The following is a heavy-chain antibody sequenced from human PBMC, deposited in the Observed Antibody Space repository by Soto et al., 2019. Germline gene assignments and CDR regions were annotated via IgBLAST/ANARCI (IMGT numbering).Heavy chain of an antibody. Sequence: EVQLLESGGGLVEPGGSLRLSCAASGFTFSSYAMSWVRQAPGKGLEWVSAISGSGGSTYYADSVKGRFTISRDNSKNMLYLQMNSLRAEDTAVYYCAKSGLWFGELKTHFDYWGQGTLVTVSS. CDR2: ISGSGGST. CDR1: GFTFSSYA. V-gene: IGHV3-23*01. J-gene: IGHJ4*02. CDR3: AKSGLWFGELKTHFDY. D-gene: IGHD3-10*01.